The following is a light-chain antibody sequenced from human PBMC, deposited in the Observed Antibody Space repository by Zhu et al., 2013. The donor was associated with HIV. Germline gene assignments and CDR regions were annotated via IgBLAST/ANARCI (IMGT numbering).Light chain of an antibody. J-gene: IGKJ2*02. Sequence: AIRMTQSPSSFSASTGDRVTITCRASQDISSYLAWYQQKAGKAPKLLIYTASNLQGGVPSRFSGSGSGTDFTLTISYLQSEDFAIYYCLQSNSYPRTFGQGTRLEIK. V-gene: IGKV1-8*01. CDR3: LQSNSYPRT. CDR1: QDISSY. CDR2: TAS.